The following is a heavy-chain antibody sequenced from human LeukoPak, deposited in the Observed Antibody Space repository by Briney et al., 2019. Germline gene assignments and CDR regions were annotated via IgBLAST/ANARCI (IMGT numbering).Heavy chain of an antibody. V-gene: IGHV3-21*01. J-gene: IGHJ4*02. D-gene: IGHD6-13*01. CDR3: ARIGAGSSRDY. CDR2: IVGSSST. Sequence: GGSLRLSCAASGFTFSNFAMTWVRQAPGKGLGWVSSIVGSSSTYYADSLKGRFTISRDNAKNSLYLQMNSLRAEDTAVYYCARIGAGSSRDYWGQGTLVTVSS. CDR1: GFTFSNFA.